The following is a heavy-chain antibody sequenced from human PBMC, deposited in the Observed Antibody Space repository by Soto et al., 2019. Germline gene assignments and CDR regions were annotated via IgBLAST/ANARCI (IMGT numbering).Heavy chain of an antibody. D-gene: IGHD2-2*01. J-gene: IGHJ5*02. CDR2: IYHSGST. CDR3: ARDRDCSSTSCYWFDP. CDR1: GGSISSSNW. V-gene: IGHV4-4*02. Sequence: SETLCLTCAVSGGSISSSNWWSWVRQPPGKGLEWIGEIYHSGSTNYNPSLKSRVTISVDKSKNQFSLKLSSVTAADTAVYYCARDRDCSSTSCYWFDPWGQGTLVTVSS.